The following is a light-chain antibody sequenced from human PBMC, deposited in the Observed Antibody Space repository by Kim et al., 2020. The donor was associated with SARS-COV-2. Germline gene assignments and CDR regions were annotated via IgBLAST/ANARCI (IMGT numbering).Light chain of an antibody. CDR2: LGS. CDR1: QSLLASNGYGY. CDR3: MQALQTPIT. Sequence: PASISCRSSQSLLASNGYGYLDGDLQKPGQSPQLLIYLGSNRASGVPDRVSGSGSGTDFTLKISRVEAEDVGVYYCMQALQTPITFGRGTRLEI. V-gene: IGKV2-28*01. J-gene: IGKJ5*01.